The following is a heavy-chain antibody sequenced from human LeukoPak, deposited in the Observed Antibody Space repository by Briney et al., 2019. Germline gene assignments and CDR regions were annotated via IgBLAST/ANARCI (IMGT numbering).Heavy chain of an antibody. V-gene: IGHV3-48*01. CDR1: GFTFSSYS. D-gene: IGHD2-15*01. CDR3: ARAGYCSGGSCIRSFDP. J-gene: IGHJ5*02. CDR2: ISGSSSSI. Sequence: GGCLRLSCAASGFTFSSYSFNWVRQAPGKGLEWVSYISGSSSSIYYADSVKGRFTISRDNAKNSLYLQMNSLRAEDTAVYYCARAGYCSGGSCIRSFDPWGQGTLVTVSS.